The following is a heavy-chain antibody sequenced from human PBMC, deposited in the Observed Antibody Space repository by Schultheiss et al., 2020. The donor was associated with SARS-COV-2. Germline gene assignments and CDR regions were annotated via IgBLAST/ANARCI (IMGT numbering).Heavy chain of an antibody. Sequence: GGSLRLSCKGSGYSFTSHWIGWVRQMPGKGLEWMGIIYPGDSDTRYSPSFQGQVTISADKSISTAYLQWSSLKASDTAMYYCARRIGSSGFDYWGQGTLVTVSS. D-gene: IGHD6-6*01. CDR2: IYPGDSDT. CDR3: ARRIGSSGFDY. V-gene: IGHV5-51*01. J-gene: IGHJ4*02. CDR1: GYSFTSHW.